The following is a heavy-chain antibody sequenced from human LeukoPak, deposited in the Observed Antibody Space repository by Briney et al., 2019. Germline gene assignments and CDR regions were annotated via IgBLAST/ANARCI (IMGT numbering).Heavy chain of an antibody. V-gene: IGHV4-4*02. D-gene: IGHD4-11*01. CDR3: ARQINDNSNSN. Sequence: SETLSLTCGVSGGSIISSYWWSWVRQPPGKGLEWIGQIYHSGSTHYNPSLKSRVTISVDKSKNQFSLNLTSVTAADTAVYYCARQINDNSNSNWGQGTLVTVSS. CDR2: IYHSGST. J-gene: IGHJ4*02. CDR1: GGSIISSYW.